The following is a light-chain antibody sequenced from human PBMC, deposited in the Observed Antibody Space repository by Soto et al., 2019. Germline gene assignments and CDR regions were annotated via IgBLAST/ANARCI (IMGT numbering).Light chain of an antibody. Sequence: EIVLTQSPATLSLSPGERATLSCRASQSVSSYLAWYQQTPGQAPRLLIYDASNRATGIPARFSGSGSGTDFSLTINSLEPEDFAVYYCQRRSNWLFTFGGGTKVEIK. V-gene: IGKV3-11*01. CDR2: DAS. CDR1: QSVSSY. CDR3: QRRSNWLFT. J-gene: IGKJ4*01.